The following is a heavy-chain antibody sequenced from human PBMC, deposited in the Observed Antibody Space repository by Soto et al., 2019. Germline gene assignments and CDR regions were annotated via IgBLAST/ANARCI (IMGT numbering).Heavy chain of an antibody. J-gene: IGHJ4*02. CDR3: ARGGSNRFGL. Sequence: DEQLVESGGGLVQPGGSLRVSCAASGFTFSGHWMTWVRQAPGKGLEWVASIKEDGSEKKYVDSAKGRFTISRDNAKKSLYLQMNSLRGDDTAVYYCARGGSNRFGLWGQGTLVTVSS. V-gene: IGHV3-7*04. CDR1: GFTFSGHW. CDR2: IKEDGSEK. D-gene: IGHD6-13*01.